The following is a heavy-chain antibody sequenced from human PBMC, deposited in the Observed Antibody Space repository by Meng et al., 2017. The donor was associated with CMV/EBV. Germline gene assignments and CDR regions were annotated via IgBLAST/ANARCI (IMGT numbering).Heavy chain of an antibody. Sequence: GQLQQWGAGLLKPSETLSLTCAVYGGSFSGYYRSWIRHPPGKGLEWIGEINHSGSTNYNPSLKSRVTISVDTSKNQFSLKLSSVTAADTAVYYCARVWDSGWDYWGQGTLVTVSS. CDR2: INHSGST. CDR3: ARVWDSGWDY. CDR1: GGSFSGYY. D-gene: IGHD3-22*01. J-gene: IGHJ4*02. V-gene: IGHV4-34*01.